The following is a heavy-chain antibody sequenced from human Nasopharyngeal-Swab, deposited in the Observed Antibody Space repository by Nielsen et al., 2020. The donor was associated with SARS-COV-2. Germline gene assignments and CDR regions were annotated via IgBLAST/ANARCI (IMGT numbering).Heavy chain of an antibody. CDR3: ARDPNDFDWLITTRYYYYYMDV. V-gene: IGHV7-4-1*02. J-gene: IGHJ6*03. CDR2: INTNTGNP. Sequence: VRQAPGQGLEWMGWINTNTGNPTYAQGFTGRFVFSLDTSVSTAYLQISSLKAEDTAVYYCARDPNDFDWLITTRYYYYYMDVWGKGTTVTVSS. D-gene: IGHD3-9*01.